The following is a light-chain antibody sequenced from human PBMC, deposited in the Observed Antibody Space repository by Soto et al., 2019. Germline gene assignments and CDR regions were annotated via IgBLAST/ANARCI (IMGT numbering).Light chain of an antibody. CDR1: SSNIGSNT. J-gene: IGLJ2*01. Sequence: QSVLTQPPSASGTPGQRVTISCSGSSSNIGSNTVNWYQQLPGTAPKLLIYSNNQRPSGVPDRFSGSKSGTSASLAISGLRSEDEADYYCAAWGDSLNGVLFGGGTKLTVL. CDR2: SNN. CDR3: AAWGDSLNGVL. V-gene: IGLV1-44*01.